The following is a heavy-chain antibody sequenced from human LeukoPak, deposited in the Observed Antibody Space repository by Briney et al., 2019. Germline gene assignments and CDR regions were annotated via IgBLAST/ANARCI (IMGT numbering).Heavy chain of an antibody. CDR1: GGTFSSYA. CDR2: IIPIFGTA. D-gene: IGHD3-10*01. J-gene: IGHJ4*02. CDR3: AREVYYYGSGSYYSFDY. Sequence: ASVKVSCKASGGTFSSYAISWVRQAPGQGLEWMGGIIPIFGTANYAQKFQGRVTITADKSTSTAYMELSSLRSEDTAVYYCAREVYYYGSGSYYSFDYWGQGTLVTVSS. V-gene: IGHV1-69*06.